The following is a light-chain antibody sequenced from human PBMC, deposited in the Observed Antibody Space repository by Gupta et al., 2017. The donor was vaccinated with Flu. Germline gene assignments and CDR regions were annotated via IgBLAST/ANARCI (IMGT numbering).Light chain of an antibody. Sequence: QSVLAPPPSVSGAPAQWVTISCTGSSSNIRAGPDYHGYQHLPGTAPNLPIYRNGNPPSGVPGRFSGSTSGKSASLTITGLQAEDEADYYCQSYDSSLSGYVFGTGTKVTVL. V-gene: IGLV1-40*01. CDR3: QSYDSSLSGYV. J-gene: IGLJ1*01. CDR2: RNG. CDR1: SSNIRAGPD.